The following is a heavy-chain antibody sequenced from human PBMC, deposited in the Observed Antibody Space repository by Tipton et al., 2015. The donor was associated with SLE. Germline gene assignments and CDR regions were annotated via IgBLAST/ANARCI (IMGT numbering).Heavy chain of an antibody. Sequence: GLVKPSETLSLTCGVYDGSFSAYNWNWIRQSPGKGLEWIGEINHSGSANYNPSLKSRVTISVDTSKNQLSLKLTSVTAADTSVYYCARGAKERITLVRVRPYYFDYWGQGSLVTVSS. CDR1: DGSFSAYN. CDR2: INHSGSA. D-gene: IGHD3-10*01. CDR3: ARGAKERITLVRVRPYYFDY. V-gene: IGHV4-34*01. J-gene: IGHJ4*01.